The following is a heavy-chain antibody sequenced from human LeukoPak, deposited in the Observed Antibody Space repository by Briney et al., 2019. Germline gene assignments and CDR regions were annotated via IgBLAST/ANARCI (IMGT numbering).Heavy chain of an antibody. CDR3: ARDTQYCSGGSCYFSLDY. J-gene: IGHJ4*02. CDR1: GYRFNNFG. D-gene: IGHD2-15*01. Sequence: ASVKVSCKASGYRFNNFGITWVRQAPGQGLEWMGWISAYNGNTNYAQKLQGRVTMTTDTSTSTAYMELRSLRSDDTAVYYCARDTQYCSGGSCYFSLDYWGQGTLVTVSS. V-gene: IGHV1-18*01. CDR2: ISAYNGNT.